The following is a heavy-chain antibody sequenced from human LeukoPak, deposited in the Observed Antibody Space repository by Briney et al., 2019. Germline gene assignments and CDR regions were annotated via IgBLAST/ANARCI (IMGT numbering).Heavy chain of an antibody. V-gene: IGHV3-30*03. D-gene: IGHD6-19*01. J-gene: IGHJ4*02. Sequence: GGSLRPSCAASGFTFSSYGMHWVRQAPGKGLEWVAVISYDGSNKYYADSVKGRFTISRDNSKNTLYLQMNSLRAEDTAVYYCARCSSGWYGQVDYWGQGTLVTVSS. CDR1: GFTFSSYG. CDR3: ARCSSGWYGQVDY. CDR2: ISYDGSNK.